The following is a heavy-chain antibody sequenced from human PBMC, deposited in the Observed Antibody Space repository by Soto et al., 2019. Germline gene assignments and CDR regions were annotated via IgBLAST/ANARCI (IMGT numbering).Heavy chain of an antibody. V-gene: IGHV3-72*01. Sequence: GGSLRLSCAASGFTFSDHFMDWLRQAPGKGLEWVARSRNRANYYTTEYAASVRGRFTVSRDGSKISLYLQMSSLKTEDTAVYYCAGGATGRAPFQHWGRGTLVTVSS. D-gene: IGHD2-8*02. J-gene: IGHJ1*01. CDR2: SRNRANYYTT. CDR3: AGGATGRAPFQH. CDR1: GFTFSDHF.